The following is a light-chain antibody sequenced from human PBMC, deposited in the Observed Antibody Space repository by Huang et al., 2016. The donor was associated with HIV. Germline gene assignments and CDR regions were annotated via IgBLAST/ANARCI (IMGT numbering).Light chain of an antibody. V-gene: IGKV1-39*01. CDR2: GAS. CDR3: QQSYRTPLT. J-gene: IGKJ4*01. Sequence: DIQMTQSPSSLSASVGDRVTIPCRASQSITPFLNWYQQKPGKAPKLLIYGASGLQSGVPSGFSGSGSGTDFTLTISSMQPEDFATCYCQQSYRTPLTFGGGTKVEIK. CDR1: QSITPF.